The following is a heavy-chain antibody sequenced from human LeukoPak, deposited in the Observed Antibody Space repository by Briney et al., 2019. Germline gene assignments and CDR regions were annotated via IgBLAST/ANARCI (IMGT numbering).Heavy chain of an antibody. CDR1: GISVSSNY. CDR3: AKDIAAAGTGFDY. CDR2: ISWDGGST. D-gene: IGHD6-13*01. J-gene: IGHJ4*02. Sequence: GGSLRLSCAASGISVSSNYMSWVRQAPGKGLEWVSLISWDGGSTYYADSVKGRFTISRDNSKNSLYLQMNSLRAEDTALYYCAKDIAAAGTGFDYWGQGTLVTVSS. V-gene: IGHV3-43D*03.